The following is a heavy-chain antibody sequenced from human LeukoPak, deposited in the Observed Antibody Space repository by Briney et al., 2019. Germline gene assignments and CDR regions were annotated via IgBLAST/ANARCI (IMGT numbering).Heavy chain of an antibody. Sequence: GGSLRLSCAASRFTFEDYAMNWVRQTPGKGLEWVAYINWNGGSIGYAESVKGRFTISRDNTKNSLYLQMNGLRAEDTALYFCARVSIAGYPYYYMDVWGKGTSVTVSS. CDR3: ARVSIAGYPYYYMDV. V-gene: IGHV3-20*04. CDR1: RFTFEDYA. CDR2: INWNGGSI. D-gene: IGHD5-18*01. J-gene: IGHJ6*03.